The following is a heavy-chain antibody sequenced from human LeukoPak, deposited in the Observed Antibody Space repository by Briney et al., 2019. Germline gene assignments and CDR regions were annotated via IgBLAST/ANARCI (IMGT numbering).Heavy chain of an antibody. CDR1: GFTFSSYE. CDR2: ISGSGGST. CDR3: AKNGQLLSAYYFDY. J-gene: IGHJ4*02. D-gene: IGHD2-2*01. Sequence: GGSLRLSCAASGFTFSSYEMNWVRQAPGKGLEWVSAISGSGGSTYYADSVKGRFTISRDNSKNTLYLQMNSLRAEDTAAYYCAKNGQLLSAYYFDYWGQGTLVTVSS. V-gene: IGHV3-23*01.